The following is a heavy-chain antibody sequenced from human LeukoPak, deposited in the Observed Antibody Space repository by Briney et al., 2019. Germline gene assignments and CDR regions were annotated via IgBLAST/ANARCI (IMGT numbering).Heavy chain of an antibody. CDR1: GGSVNSGNYY. Sequence: SETLSLTCTVSGGSVNSGNYYWTWIRQPAGKRLEWIGRIYTSGSTNYNPSLKSRVTISIDASKNQFSLRLSSVTAAGTAVYYCTRGGELMNFWGQGTLVTVSS. CDR3: TRGGELMNF. CDR2: IYTSGST. J-gene: IGHJ4*02. D-gene: IGHD1-26*01. V-gene: IGHV4-61*02.